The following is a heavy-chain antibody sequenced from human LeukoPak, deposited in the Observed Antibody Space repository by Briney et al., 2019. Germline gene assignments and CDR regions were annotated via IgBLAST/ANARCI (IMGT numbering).Heavy chain of an antibody. CDR2: ISSSSSYI. CDR3: AGDQVADIVATIVDF. V-gene: IGHV3-21*01. D-gene: IGHD5-12*01. J-gene: IGHJ4*02. Sequence: GGSLRLSCAASGFTFSSYSMNWVRQAPGKGLEWVSSISSSSSYIYYADSVKGRFTISRDNAKNSLYLQMNSLRAEDTAVYYCAGDQVADIVATIVDFWGQGTLVSVSS. CDR1: GFTFSSYS.